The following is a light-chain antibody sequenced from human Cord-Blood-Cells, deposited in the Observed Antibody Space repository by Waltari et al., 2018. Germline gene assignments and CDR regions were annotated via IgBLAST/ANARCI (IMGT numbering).Light chain of an antibody. V-gene: IGKV3-11*01. CDR1: QSVSSY. CDR3: QQRSNWPLT. CDR2: DAS. Sequence: EIVLTQSPATLSLSPRERATLPCRASQSVSSYLAWYQQKPGQAPRLLIYDASNRATGIPARFGGSGSGTDFTLTISSLEPEDFAVYYCQQRSNWPLTFGGGTKVEIK. J-gene: IGKJ4*01.